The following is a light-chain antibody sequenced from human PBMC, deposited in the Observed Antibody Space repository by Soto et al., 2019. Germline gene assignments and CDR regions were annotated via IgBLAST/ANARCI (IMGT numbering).Light chain of an antibody. CDR3: LLTYSGPHAV. Sequence: QAVVTQEPSLTVSPGGTVTLTCGSNTGAVTSGHYAYWLQLKPGQAPTTLIYNTDTKHSWTPARFSGSLLGGKAALTLSGAQPEDEADYYCLLTYSGPHAVFGVGTQLTVL. CDR1: TGAVTSGHY. CDR2: NTD. V-gene: IGLV7-46*01. J-gene: IGLJ7*01.